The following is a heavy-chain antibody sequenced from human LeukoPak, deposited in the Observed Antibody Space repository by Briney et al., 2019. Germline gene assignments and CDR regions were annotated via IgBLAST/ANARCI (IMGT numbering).Heavy chain of an antibody. V-gene: IGHV3-23*01. CDR1: GFTFSNYA. CDR3: AKYGDESSGYYSD. D-gene: IGHD3-22*01. CDR2: ISGSGGST. J-gene: IGHJ4*02. Sequence: GGSLRLSCAASGFTFSNYAMSWVRQAPGKGLEWVSAISGSGGSTYYADSAKGRFTISRDNSKNTLYLQMNSLRAEDTAVYYCAKYGDESSGYYSDWGQGTLVTVSS.